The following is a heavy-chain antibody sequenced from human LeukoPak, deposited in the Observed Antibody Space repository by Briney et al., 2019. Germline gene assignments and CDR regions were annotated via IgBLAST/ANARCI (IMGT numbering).Heavy chain of an antibody. V-gene: IGHV3-23*01. Sequence: GGTLRLSCAASGFTFSSYGMSWVRQAPGKGLEWVSAISGSGGSTYYADSVKGRVTISRDNSKNTLYLQMNSLRTEDTAVYYCAKANRGSYYGLGDYFDYWGQGTLVTVSS. CDR2: ISGSGGST. CDR3: AKANRGSYYGLGDYFDY. J-gene: IGHJ4*02. CDR1: GFTFSSYG. D-gene: IGHD1-26*01.